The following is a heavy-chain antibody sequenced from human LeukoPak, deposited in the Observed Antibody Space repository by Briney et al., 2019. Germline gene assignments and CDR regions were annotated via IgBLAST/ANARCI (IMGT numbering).Heavy chain of an antibody. CDR3: ARSGWPMGGFDP. V-gene: IGHV4-39*01. D-gene: IGHD3-10*01. Sequence: SGTLSLTCTVSGDSLSSDTYHWGWIRQPPGKGLQWIGSVYYAGSTYYNPSLKSRVRISVDTSKDQFYLKLFPVTAADTAMYYCARSGWPMGGFDPWGQGILVTVSS. CDR1: GDSLSSDTYH. J-gene: IGHJ5*02. CDR2: VYYAGST.